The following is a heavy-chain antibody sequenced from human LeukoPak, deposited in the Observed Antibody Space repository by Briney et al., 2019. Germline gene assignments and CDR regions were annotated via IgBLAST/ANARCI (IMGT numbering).Heavy chain of an antibody. CDR3: ARDQYDFWSGFDY. D-gene: IGHD3-3*01. CDR1: GYTFSSYG. V-gene: IGHV1-18*01. Sequence: ASVKVSCEASGYTFSSYGISWVRQAPGQGLEWMGWISAYNGNTNYAQKLQGRVTITTDTSTSTAYMELRSLRSDDTAVYYCARDQYDFWSGFDYWGQGTLVTVSS. J-gene: IGHJ4*02. CDR2: ISAYNGNT.